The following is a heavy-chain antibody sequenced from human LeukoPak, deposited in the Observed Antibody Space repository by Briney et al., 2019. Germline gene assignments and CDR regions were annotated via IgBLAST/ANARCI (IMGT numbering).Heavy chain of an antibody. V-gene: IGHV3-23*01. CDR3: AKDRISGSYYNDAFDI. D-gene: IGHD1-26*01. Sequence: GGSLRLSCVVSGFTFSSYAMSWVRQAPGKGLEWVSAISGGSAGTVYADSVRGRFIISRDNSKNTLYLQMNSLRAEDTAVYYCAKDRISGSYYNDAFDIWGQGTMVTVSS. CDR2: ISGGSAGT. CDR1: GFTFSSYA. J-gene: IGHJ3*02.